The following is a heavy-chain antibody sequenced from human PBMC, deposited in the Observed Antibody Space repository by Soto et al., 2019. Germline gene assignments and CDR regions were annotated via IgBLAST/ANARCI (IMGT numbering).Heavy chain of an antibody. V-gene: IGHV1-69*08. J-gene: IGHJ2*01. CDR1: GGTFSSYT. D-gene: IGHD2-2*01. CDR3: AGDGGGVVVPAADWYFDL. Sequence: QVQLVQSGAEVKKPGSSVKVSCKASGGTFSSYTISWVRQAPGQGLEWMGRIIPILGIANYAQKFQGRVTITADKSTSTAYRELSSLRSEDTAVYYCAGDGGGVVVPAADWYFDLWGRGTLVTVSS. CDR2: IIPILGIA.